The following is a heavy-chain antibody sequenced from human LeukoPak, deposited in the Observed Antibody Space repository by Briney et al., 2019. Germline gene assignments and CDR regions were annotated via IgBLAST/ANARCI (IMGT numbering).Heavy chain of an antibody. CDR1: GFTFRLSGFTFSSYA. V-gene: IGHV3-23*01. Sequence: GGTLRLSCAASGFTFRLSGFTFSSYAMSWVRQAPGKGLEWVSAFSGSGGGTYYADSVKGRFTISRDNSKNTLYLQMNSLRAEDTAVYFCAKSGYNRFDYWGQGTLVTVSS. CDR2: FSGSGGGT. CDR3: AKSGYNRFDY. J-gene: IGHJ4*02. D-gene: IGHD5-24*01.